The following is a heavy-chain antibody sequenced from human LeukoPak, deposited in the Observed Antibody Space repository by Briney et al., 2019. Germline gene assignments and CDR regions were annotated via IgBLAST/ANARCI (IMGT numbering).Heavy chain of an antibody. D-gene: IGHD6-19*01. CDR3: ARELSSRWYGGAYNWFDP. CDR2: ISSSGSTI. Sequence: GGSLRLSCAASGFTFSSYEMNWVRQAPGKGLEWVSYISSSGSTIYYADSVKGRFTISRDNATNSLYLQMNSLRAEDTAVYYCARELSSRWYGGAYNWFDPWGQGTLVTVSS. V-gene: IGHV3-48*03. CDR1: GFTFSSYE. J-gene: IGHJ5*02.